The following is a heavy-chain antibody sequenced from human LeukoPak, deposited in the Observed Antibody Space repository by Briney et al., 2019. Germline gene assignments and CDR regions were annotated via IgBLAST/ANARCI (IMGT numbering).Heavy chain of an antibody. CDR1: GGSISSYY. Sequence: SETLSLTCTVSGGSISSYYWSWIRQPPGKGLEWIGYIYYSGSTNYNPSLKGRVTISVDTSKNQFSLKLSSVTAADTAVYYCASTIAVAGTRAFDIWGQGTMVTVSS. CDR3: ASTIAVAGTRAFDI. CDR2: IYYSGST. J-gene: IGHJ3*02. D-gene: IGHD6-19*01. V-gene: IGHV4-59*01.